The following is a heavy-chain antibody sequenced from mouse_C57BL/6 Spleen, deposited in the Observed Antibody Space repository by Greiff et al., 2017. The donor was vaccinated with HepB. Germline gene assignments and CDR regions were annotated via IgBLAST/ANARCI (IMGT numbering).Heavy chain of an antibody. Sequence: EVKLMESGGGLVQPGGSLKLSCAASGFTFSDYYMYWVRQTPEKRLEWVAYISNGGGSTYYPDTVKGRFTISRDNAKNTLYLQMSRLKSEDTAMYYCARDGSPDYDAMDYWGQGTSVTVSS. D-gene: IGHD2-3*01. V-gene: IGHV5-12*01. CDR1: GFTFSDYY. CDR2: ISNGGGST. J-gene: IGHJ4*01. CDR3: ARDGSPDYDAMDY.